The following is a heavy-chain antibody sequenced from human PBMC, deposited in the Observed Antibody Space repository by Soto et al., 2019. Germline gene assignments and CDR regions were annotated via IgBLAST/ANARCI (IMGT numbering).Heavy chain of an antibody. CDR2: INAGNGNT. J-gene: IGHJ6*03. CDR1: GYTFTSYA. Sequence: ATVKVSCRASGYTFTSYAMHWVRQAPGQRLEWMGWINAGNGNTKYSQKFQGRVTITRDTSASTAYMELSSLRSEDTAVYYCARGNYYYYYMDVWGKGTTVTVSS. CDR3: ARGNYYYYYMDV. V-gene: IGHV1-3*01.